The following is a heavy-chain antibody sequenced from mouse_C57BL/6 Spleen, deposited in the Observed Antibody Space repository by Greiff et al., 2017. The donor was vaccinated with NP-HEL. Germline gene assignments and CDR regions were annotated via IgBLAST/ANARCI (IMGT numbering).Heavy chain of an antibody. CDR1: GYTFTSYW. CDR3: ARWGYDYDGGFAY. CDR2: IDPSDSYT. V-gene: IGHV1-69*01. J-gene: IGHJ3*01. Sequence: VQLQQPGAELVMPGASVKLSCKASGYTFTSYWMHWVKQRPGQGLEWIGEIDPSDSYTNYNQKFKGKSTLTVDKSSSTAYMQLSNLTSEDSAVYYCARWGYDYDGGFAYWGQGTLVTVSA. D-gene: IGHD2-4*01.